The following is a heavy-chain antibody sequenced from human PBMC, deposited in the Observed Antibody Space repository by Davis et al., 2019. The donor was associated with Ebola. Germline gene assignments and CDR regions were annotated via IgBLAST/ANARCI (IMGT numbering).Heavy chain of an antibody. CDR2: VSAGGETT. Sequence: GESLKISCAASGFTFSSYTMNWVRQVPGKGLEWVAGVSAGGETTYYAESVKGRFTISRDNSKNTLYLQMNSLRAEDTAVYYCANPPVMNSDFWGQGTLVTVSS. V-gene: IGHV3-23*01. D-gene: IGHD1-7*01. J-gene: IGHJ4*02. CDR1: GFTFSSYT. CDR3: ANPPVMNSDF.